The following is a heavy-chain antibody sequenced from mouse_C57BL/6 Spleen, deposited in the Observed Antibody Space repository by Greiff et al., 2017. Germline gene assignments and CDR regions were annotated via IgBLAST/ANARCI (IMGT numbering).Heavy chain of an antibody. J-gene: IGHJ3*01. CDR2: INPNNGGT. CDR3: ARDEDYYGSTRFAY. D-gene: IGHD1-1*01. V-gene: IGHV1-22*01. CDR1: GYTFTDYN. Sequence: VQLQQSGPELVKPGASVKMSCKASGYTFTDYNMHWVKQSHGKSLEWIGYINPNNGGTSYNQKFKGKATLTVNKSSRTAYMELRSLTSEDAAVYYCARDEDYYGSTRFAYWGQGTLVTVSA.